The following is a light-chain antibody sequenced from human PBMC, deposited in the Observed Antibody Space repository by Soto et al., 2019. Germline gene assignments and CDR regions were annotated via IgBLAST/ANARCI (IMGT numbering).Light chain of an antibody. CDR2: DTS. CDR1: QDIKHY. J-gene: IGKJ5*01. V-gene: IGKV1-33*01. Sequence: DIQLTKSPSSLSSSLGDRLTLTWQARQDIKHYLNWYQQKPGKAPNLLSYDTSVLETGVPSRFSGSGSGTDFTFTISSLQPEDIETYYCQQYDNLPITFGQGTRLEIK. CDR3: QQYDNLPIT.